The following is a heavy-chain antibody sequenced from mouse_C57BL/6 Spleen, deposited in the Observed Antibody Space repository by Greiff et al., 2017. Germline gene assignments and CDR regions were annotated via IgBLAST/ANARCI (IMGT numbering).Heavy chain of an antibody. CDR2: ILPGSGST. J-gene: IGHJ3*01. D-gene: IGHD1-1*01. CDR1: GYTFTGYW. V-gene: IGHV1-9*01. CDR3: ARSGYGSSPPWFAY. Sequence: VQRVESGAELMKPGASVKLSCKATGYTFTGYWIEWVKQRPGNGLEWIGEILPGSGSTNANEKFKGKATFTADTSSNTSYMPRSSLTAEDSAIYYCARSGYGSSPPWFAYWGQGTLVTVSA.